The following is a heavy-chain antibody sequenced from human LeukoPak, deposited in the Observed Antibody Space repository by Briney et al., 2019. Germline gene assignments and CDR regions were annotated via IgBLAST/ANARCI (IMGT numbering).Heavy chain of an antibody. Sequence: GGSLRLSCLGTGLAFKNYWMTWVRQAPGKGLEWVSGITASGGGPSSADSVKGRFTISRDNSKNMVYLQMNSLRDDDTAVYYCVKDGRTSAPCWGQGTLVTVSS. J-gene: IGHJ4*02. CDR3: VKDGRTSAPC. D-gene: IGHD2-15*01. V-gene: IGHV3-23*01. CDR2: ITASGGGP. CDR1: GLAFKNYW.